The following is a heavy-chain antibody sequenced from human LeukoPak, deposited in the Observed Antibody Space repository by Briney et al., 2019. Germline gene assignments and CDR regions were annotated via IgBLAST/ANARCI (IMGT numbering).Heavy chain of an antibody. CDR2: IKQDGSEK. CDR3: ARTNPDYYDSSRRGYFDY. CDR1: GFTFSSYW. Sequence: GGSLRLSCAASGFTFSSYWMSWVRQAPGKGLEWVANIKQDGSEKKYVDSVKRRFTLSRDNAKNSLYLQMKGLRAEDTAVYYSARTNPDYYDSSRRGYFDYWGQGTLVTVSS. D-gene: IGHD3-22*01. V-gene: IGHV3-7*01. J-gene: IGHJ4*02.